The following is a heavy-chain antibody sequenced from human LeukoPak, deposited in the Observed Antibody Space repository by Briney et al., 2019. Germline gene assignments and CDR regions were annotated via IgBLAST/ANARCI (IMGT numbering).Heavy chain of an antibody. D-gene: IGHD6-19*01. CDR2: IYYSGST. CDR1: GGSISSYY. V-gene: IGHV4-59*08. J-gene: IGHJ5*02. CDR3: ARLRGYPVVAVAGSTAWFDP. Sequence: PSETLSLTCTVSGGSISSYYWSWIRQPPGKGLEWIGYIYYSGSTNYNPSLKSRVTISVDTSKNRFSLKLSSVTAADTAVYYCARLRGYPVVAVAGSTAWFDPWGQGTLVTVSS.